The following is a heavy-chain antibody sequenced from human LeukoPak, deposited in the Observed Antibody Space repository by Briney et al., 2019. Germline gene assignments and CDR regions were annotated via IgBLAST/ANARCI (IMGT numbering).Heavy chain of an antibody. V-gene: IGHV4-59*12. Sequence: SETLSLTCTVSGASFSTYYWSGIRQPPGKGLEWIGYMYYSGSTNYNPSLKSRVTISVDTSKNQFSLNLSSVTAADTAVYFCARDGRGSTSLDNWGQGILVTVSS. CDR2: MYYSGST. CDR3: ARDGRGSTSLDN. J-gene: IGHJ4*02. D-gene: IGHD6-6*01. CDR1: GASFSTYY.